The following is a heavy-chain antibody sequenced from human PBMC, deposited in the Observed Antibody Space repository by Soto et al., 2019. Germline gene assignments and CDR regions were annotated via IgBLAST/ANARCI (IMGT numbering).Heavy chain of an antibody. CDR1: GGSISSYY. Sequence: SETLSLTCTVSGGSISSYYWSWIRQPPGKGLEWIGYIYYSGSTNYNPSLKSRVTISVDTSKNQFSLKLSSVTAADTAVYYCARHGPLDYIWGSYRYGDAFDIWGQGTMVTVSS. J-gene: IGHJ3*02. D-gene: IGHD3-16*02. V-gene: IGHV4-59*08. CDR3: ARHGPLDYIWGSYRYGDAFDI. CDR2: IYYSGST.